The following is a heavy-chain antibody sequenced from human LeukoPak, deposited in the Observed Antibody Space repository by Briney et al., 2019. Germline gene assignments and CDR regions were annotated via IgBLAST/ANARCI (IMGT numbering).Heavy chain of an antibody. CDR3: ARDRTRTGDTAMVDY. D-gene: IGHD5-18*01. Sequence: GGSLRLSCAASGFTFSSYAMGWVRQAPGKGLEWVSAISGSGDTYYADSVKGRFTISRDNSKNTLYLQMNSLRAEDTAVYYCARDRTRTGDTAMVDYWGQGTLVTVSS. J-gene: IGHJ4*02. CDR2: ISGSGDT. V-gene: IGHV3-23*01. CDR1: GFTFSSYA.